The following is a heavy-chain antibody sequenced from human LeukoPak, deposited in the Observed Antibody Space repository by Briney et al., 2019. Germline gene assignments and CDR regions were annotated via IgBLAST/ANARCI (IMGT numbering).Heavy chain of an antibody. CDR3: VRDATRGGDLDH. D-gene: IGHD2-21*01. J-gene: IGHJ5*02. Sequence: GGSLRLSCAASGFTFSDYWMMWVRQAPGKGLEWVAQIRVDGSEKYYVDSVRGRFAISRDNAKNSLDLQMNTLRVEDTAVYYCVRDATRGGDLDHWGQGTLVTVSS. CDR2: IRVDGSEK. V-gene: IGHV3-7*01. CDR1: GFTFSDYW.